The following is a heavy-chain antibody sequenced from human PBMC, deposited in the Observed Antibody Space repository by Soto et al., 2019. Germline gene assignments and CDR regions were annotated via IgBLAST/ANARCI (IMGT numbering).Heavy chain of an antibody. CDR1: GFSLTTSGVG. D-gene: IGHD3-3*01. V-gene: IGHV2-5*02. J-gene: IGHJ4*02. CDR2: IYWDDDK. CDR3: AHRILRTVFGLVTTTAIYFDF. Sequence: QITLNESGPPVVNPAETLTLTCTFSGFSLTTSGVGVGWIRQSPEKAPEWLALIYWDDDKRYSASLKSRLTITKDTSKNQVVLTMASVDPADTATYYCAHRILRTVFGLVTTTAIYFDFWGQGTPVVVSS.